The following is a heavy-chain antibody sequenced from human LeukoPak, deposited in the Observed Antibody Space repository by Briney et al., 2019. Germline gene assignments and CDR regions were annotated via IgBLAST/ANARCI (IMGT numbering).Heavy chain of an antibody. CDR3: ASGTTIFWPDRE. CDR1: GGSISSSSYY. V-gene: IGHV4-39*01. J-gene: IGHJ4*02. D-gene: IGHD3-9*01. Sequence: PSETLSLTCTVSGGSISSSSYYWGWIRQPPGKGLEWIGSIYYSGSTYYNPSLKSRVTISVDTSKKQYSLKLSSVTAADTAVYYCASGTTIFWPDREWGQGTLVTVSS. CDR2: IYYSGST.